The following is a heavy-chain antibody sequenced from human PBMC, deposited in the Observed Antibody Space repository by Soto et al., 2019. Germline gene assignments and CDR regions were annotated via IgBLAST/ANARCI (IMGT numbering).Heavy chain of an antibody. J-gene: IGHJ4*02. V-gene: IGHV1-3*01. CDR1: GYTFTSYA. CDR3: ARTKNTVTQYYFDY. D-gene: IGHD2-8*01. CDR2: INAGNGNT. Sequence: ASVQVSCKASGYTFTSYAMHWVRQAPGQRLEWMGWINAGNGNTKYSQKFQGRVTITRDTSASTAYMELSSLRSEDTAVYYCARTKNTVTQYYFDYWGQGTLVTVSS.